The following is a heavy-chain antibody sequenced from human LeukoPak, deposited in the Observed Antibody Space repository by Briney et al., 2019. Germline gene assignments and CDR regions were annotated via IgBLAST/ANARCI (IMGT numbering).Heavy chain of an antibody. J-gene: IGHJ4*02. V-gene: IGHV3-23*01. CDR1: VFTFSSYA. Sequence: GGSLRLSCAASVFTFSSYAISWVRQAPGKGLEWVSAISGSGGSTYYADSVKGRFTISRDNAKNSLYLQMNSLRAEDTAVYYCAREDQPLYVDYWGQGTLVTVSS. D-gene: IGHD2-2*01. CDR3: AREDQPLYVDY. CDR2: ISGSGGST.